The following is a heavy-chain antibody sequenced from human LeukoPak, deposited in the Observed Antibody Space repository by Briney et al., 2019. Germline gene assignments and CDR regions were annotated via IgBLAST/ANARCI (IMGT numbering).Heavy chain of an antibody. CDR1: GFTVSTNY. V-gene: IGHV3-66*01. Sequence: PGGSLRLSCGASGFTVSTNYMSWVRQAPGRGLGWVSIIYSGGSTYYADSVKGRFTISRDNSKNTLYLQMNSLRAEDTAVYYCASYRYGSSFAFDIWGQGTMVTVSS. CDR2: IYSGGST. CDR3: ASYRYGSSFAFDI. J-gene: IGHJ3*02. D-gene: IGHD6-6*01.